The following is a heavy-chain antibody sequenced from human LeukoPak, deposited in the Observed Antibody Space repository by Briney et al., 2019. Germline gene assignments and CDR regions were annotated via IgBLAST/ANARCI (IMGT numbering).Heavy chain of an antibody. CDR1: GFTFSSYW. CDR3: ARGMVLRYFDWLPVYYFDY. V-gene: IGHV3-7*01. CDR2: IKQDGSEK. D-gene: IGHD3-9*01. J-gene: IGHJ4*02. Sequence: GGSLRLSCAASGFTFSSYWMSWVHQAPGKGLEWVANIKQDGSEKYYVDSVKGRFTISRDNAKNSLYLQMNSLRAEDTAVYYCARGMVLRYFDWLPVYYFDYWGQGTLVTVSS.